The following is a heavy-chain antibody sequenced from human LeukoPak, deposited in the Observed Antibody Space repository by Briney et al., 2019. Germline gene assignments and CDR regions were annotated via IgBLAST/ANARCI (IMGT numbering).Heavy chain of an antibody. V-gene: IGHV3-21*01. Sequence: GGSLRLSCAASGFTFRTYTINWVRQAPGKGLEWVSSISSSGDYTYYADSLKGRFTVSRDNAKNSVYLQMNSLRAGDTALYYCARDSDSSDWLDYYMDGWGKGTTVTISS. J-gene: IGHJ6*03. CDR1: GFTFRTYT. CDR3: ARDSDSSDWLDYYMDG. D-gene: IGHD6-19*01. CDR2: ISSSGDYT.